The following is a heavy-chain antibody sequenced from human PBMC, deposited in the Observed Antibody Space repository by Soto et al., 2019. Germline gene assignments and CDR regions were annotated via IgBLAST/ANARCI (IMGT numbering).Heavy chain of an antibody. CDR1: GYTFTSYG. CDR2: ISAYNGNT. D-gene: IGHD3-10*01. J-gene: IGHJ4*02. Sequence: GASVKVSCKASGYTFTSYGISWVRQAPGQGLEWMGWISAYNGNTNYAQKLQGRVTMTADTSTSTAYMELRSLRSDDTAVYYCARDRLPFRGVMFSAYWGQGTLVTVSS. V-gene: IGHV1-18*01. CDR3: ARDRLPFRGVMFSAY.